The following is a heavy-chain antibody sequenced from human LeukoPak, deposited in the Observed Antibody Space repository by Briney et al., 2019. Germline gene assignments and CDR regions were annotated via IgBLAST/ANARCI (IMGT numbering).Heavy chain of an antibody. CDR2: ISNSGNSI. Sequence: QPGGSLRLSCAASGFTFSSYEMNWVRQAPGKGLEWVSFISNSGNSIYYADSVTGRFTISRDNAKNSLYLQMNSLRGEDTAVYYCARDVVGRRRGAFDIWGQGTMLTVSS. CDR3: ARDVVGRRRGAFDI. D-gene: IGHD2-21*01. V-gene: IGHV3-48*03. CDR1: GFTFSSYE. J-gene: IGHJ3*02.